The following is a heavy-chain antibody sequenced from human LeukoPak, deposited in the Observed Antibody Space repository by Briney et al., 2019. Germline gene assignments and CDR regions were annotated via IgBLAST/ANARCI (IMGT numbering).Heavy chain of an antibody. J-gene: IGHJ4*02. CDR1: GFTFSSYE. V-gene: IGHV3-48*03. D-gene: IGHD1-26*01. Sequence: GGSLRLSCAASGFTFSSYEMNWVRQAPGKGLEWVSYISSSGSTIYYADSVKGRFTISRDNAKNSLYLQMNSLRAEDTAVYYCARVVGATTESPVWHWGQGTLVTVSS. CDR2: ISSSGSTI. CDR3: ARVVGATTESPVWH.